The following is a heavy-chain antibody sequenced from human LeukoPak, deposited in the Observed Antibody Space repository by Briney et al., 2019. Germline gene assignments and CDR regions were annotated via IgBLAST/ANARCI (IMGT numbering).Heavy chain of an antibody. D-gene: IGHD3-3*01. Sequence: GWMNPNSGNTGYAQKFQGRVTMTRNTSISTAYMELSSLRSEDTAVYYCARGAKDFWSGYDYWGQGTLVTVSS. CDR2: MNPNSGNT. V-gene: IGHV1-8*01. J-gene: IGHJ4*02. CDR3: ARGAKDFWSGYDY.